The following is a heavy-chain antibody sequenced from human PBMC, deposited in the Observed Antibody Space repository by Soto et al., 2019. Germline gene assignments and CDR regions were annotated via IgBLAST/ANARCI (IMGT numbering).Heavy chain of an antibody. CDR1: GFTFSSYS. V-gene: IGHV3-48*02. CDR2: ISSSSSTI. CDR3: ARGEGDYVWGSYRTYTWFDP. Sequence: EVQLVESGGGLVQPGGSLRLSCAASGFTFSSYSMNWVRQAPGKGLEWVSYISSSSSTIYYADSVKGRFTISRDNVKNSLYLQMNSLRDEDTAVYYCARGEGDYVWGSYRTYTWFDPWGQGTLVTVSS. J-gene: IGHJ5*02. D-gene: IGHD3-16*02.